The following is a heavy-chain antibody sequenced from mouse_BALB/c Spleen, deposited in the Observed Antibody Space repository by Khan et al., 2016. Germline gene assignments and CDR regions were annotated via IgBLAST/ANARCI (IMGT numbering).Heavy chain of an antibody. D-gene: IGHD1-1*01. J-gene: IGHJ1*01. CDR2: IDPANGNS. CDR3: ARDYYGSRWYFDV. Sequence: VQLQQPGAELVKPGASVKLSCTVSGFNIKDTYMYWVKQRPEQGLEWIGRIDPANGNSKYDPKFQGKATITADTSSNTAYLQLSSLTSEDTAVYYCARDYYGSRWYFDVWGAGTTVTVSS. V-gene: IGHV14-3*02. CDR1: GFNIKDTY.